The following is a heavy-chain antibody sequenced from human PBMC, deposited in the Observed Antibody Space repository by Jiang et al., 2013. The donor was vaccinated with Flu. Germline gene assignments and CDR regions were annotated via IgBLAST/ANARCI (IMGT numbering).Heavy chain of an antibody. CDR1: GDSISNY. D-gene: IGHD2-15*01. Sequence: SGPGLVRPSETLSLTCTVSGDSISNYWSWIRQSPGKGLEWIGYIYFSGRADYNPSLKSRVTISVDTSKSQFSLRLSPVTAADTAVYYCARHLTGYCNGGPCPYYFDSWGQGTLVTVSS. V-gene: IGHV4-59*08. CDR3: ARHLTGYCNGGPCPYYFDS. CDR2: IYFSGRA. J-gene: IGHJ4*02.